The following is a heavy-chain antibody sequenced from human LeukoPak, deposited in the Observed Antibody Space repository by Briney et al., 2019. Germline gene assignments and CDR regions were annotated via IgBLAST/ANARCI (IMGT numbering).Heavy chain of an antibody. J-gene: IGHJ4*02. Sequence: PGGSLRLSCAASGFIFSSLDMGWVRQVPGKGLEWVSGISASGKNTFYADSVKSRFTISRDNSKNTVYLQMSSLRAEDTAIYYCAKDSVRSGGWFYFDNWGQGTLVSVSS. V-gene: IGHV3-23*01. D-gene: IGHD4-23*01. CDR1: GFIFSSLD. CDR3: AKDSVRSGGWFYFDN. CDR2: ISASGKNT.